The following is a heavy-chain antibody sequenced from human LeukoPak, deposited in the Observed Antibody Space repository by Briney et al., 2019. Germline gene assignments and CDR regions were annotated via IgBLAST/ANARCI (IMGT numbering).Heavy chain of an antibody. CDR3: ARSLRYVWGTSCFFDY. CDR1: GGSFSDYY. J-gene: IGHJ4*02. D-gene: IGHD3-16*01. Sequence: SSETLSLTCAVYGGSFSDYYWSWIRQPPGKGLEWIGEINHSGSTNYNPSLKSRVTISVDTSKNQFSLKLSSVTAADTAVYYCARSLRYVWGTSCFFDYWGQGTLVTVSS. CDR2: INHSGST. V-gene: IGHV4-34*01.